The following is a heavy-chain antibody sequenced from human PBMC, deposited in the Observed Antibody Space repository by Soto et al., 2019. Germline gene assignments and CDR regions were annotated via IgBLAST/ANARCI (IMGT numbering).Heavy chain of an antibody. D-gene: IGHD1-7*01. CDR1: GFTFTRYS. J-gene: IGHJ4*02. V-gene: IGHV3-21*06. CDR2: ISSNTNYI. CDR3: ARESEELTSNFDY. Sequence: EVQLVESGGGLGKPGGSLRLSCAASGFTFTRYSMNWVRQAPGKGLEWVSSISSNTNYIYYGDSMKGRFTISRDNAKNPLDLEINSLRAEDTAVYYCARESEELTSNFDYWGQGTLVTVSS.